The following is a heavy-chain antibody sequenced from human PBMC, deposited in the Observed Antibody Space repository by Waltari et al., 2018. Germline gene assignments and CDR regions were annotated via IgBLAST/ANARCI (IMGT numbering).Heavy chain of an antibody. D-gene: IGHD3-10*01. CDR2: ISSSSSYI. CDR1: GFTFSSYS. CDR3: ATPMVRGPATYFDY. V-gene: IGHV3-21*01. Sequence: EVQLVESGGGLVKPGGSLRLSCAASGFTFSSYSMNWLRQAPGKGLEWVSSISSSSSYIYYADSVKGRFTISRDNAKNSLYLQMNSLRAEDTAVYYCATPMVRGPATYFDYWGQGTLVTVSS. J-gene: IGHJ4*02.